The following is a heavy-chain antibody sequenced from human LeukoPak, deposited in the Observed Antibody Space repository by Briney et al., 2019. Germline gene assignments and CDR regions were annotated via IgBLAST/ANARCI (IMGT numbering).Heavy chain of an antibody. Sequence: SQTLSLTCTVSGGSLSSGDYYWSWIRQPPGKGLEWIGYIYYSGSTYYNPSLKSRVTISVDTSKNQFSLKLSSVTAADTAVYYCARSTGGSGSYYPFYYYYYGMDVWGQGTTVTVSS. J-gene: IGHJ6*02. CDR3: ARSTGGSGSYYPFYYYYYGMDV. V-gene: IGHV4-30-4*01. CDR1: GGSLSSGDYY. CDR2: IYYSGST. D-gene: IGHD3-10*01.